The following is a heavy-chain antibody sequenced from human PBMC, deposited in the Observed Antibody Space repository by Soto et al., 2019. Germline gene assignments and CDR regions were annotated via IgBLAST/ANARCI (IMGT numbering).Heavy chain of an antibody. CDR3: AKDTYYYDSSGYVPEYFQH. V-gene: IGHV3-23*01. CDR1: GLTFSSYA. D-gene: IGHD3-22*01. J-gene: IGHJ1*01. CDR2: ISGSGGST. Sequence: EVQLLESGGGLVQPGGSLRLSCAASGLTFSSYAMSWVRQAPGKGLEWVSTISGSGGSTYYADPVKGRFTISRVNSKNTLYLLMNSLRAEDTAVYYCAKDTYYYDSSGYVPEYFQHWGQGTLVTVSS.